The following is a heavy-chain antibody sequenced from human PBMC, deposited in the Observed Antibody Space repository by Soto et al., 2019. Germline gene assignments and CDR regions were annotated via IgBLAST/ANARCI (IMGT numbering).Heavy chain of an antibody. CDR1: GFTFSFYA. D-gene: IGHD6-19*01. CDR3: AKGLIAVAPGDAFDI. J-gene: IGHJ3*02. V-gene: IGHV3-23*01. CDR2: ISGSGGYT. Sequence: GGSLRLSCAASGFTFSFYAMHWVRQAPGTGLEWVSAISGSGGYTYYADSVKGRFTISRDNSKNTLYLQMNSLRAEDTAVYYCAKGLIAVAPGDAFDIWGQGTTVTVSS.